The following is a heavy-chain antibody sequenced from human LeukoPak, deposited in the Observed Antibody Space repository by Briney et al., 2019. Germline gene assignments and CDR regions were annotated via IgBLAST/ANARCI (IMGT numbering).Heavy chain of an antibody. Sequence: SVKVSCKASGGTFSSYAISWVRQAPGQGLEWMGGIIPNIGTANYAQKFQGRGTITADESTSTAYMELSSLRSEDTAVYYCARARFDIVVVPAALDFDYWGQGTLVTVSS. CDR3: ARARFDIVVVPAALDFDY. D-gene: IGHD2-2*01. CDR1: GGTFSSYA. V-gene: IGHV1-69*13. J-gene: IGHJ4*02. CDR2: IIPNIGTA.